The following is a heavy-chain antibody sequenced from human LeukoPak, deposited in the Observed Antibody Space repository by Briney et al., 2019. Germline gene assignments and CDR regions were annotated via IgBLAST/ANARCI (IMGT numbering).Heavy chain of an antibody. V-gene: IGHV3-48*03. D-gene: IGHD3-10*02. Sequence: PGGSLRLSCAASGFTFSSYEMSWVRQAPGKVLEWVSYISSSGSTIYYADSVKGRFTISRDNAKKSLYLQMNSLRAEDTAVYYCAELGITMIGGVWGKGTTVTISS. J-gene: IGHJ6*04. CDR3: AELGITMIGGV. CDR2: ISSSGSTI. CDR1: GFTFSSYE.